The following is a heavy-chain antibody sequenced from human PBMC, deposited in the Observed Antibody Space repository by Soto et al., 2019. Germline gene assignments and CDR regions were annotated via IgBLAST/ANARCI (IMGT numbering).Heavy chain of an antibody. D-gene: IGHD3-10*01. CDR1: GYTFTSYG. V-gene: IGHV1-18*01. CDR2: ISAYNGNT. J-gene: IGHJ5*02. CDR3: ARESGSGSYRGENLFDP. Sequence: ASVKVSCKASGYTFTSYGISWVRQAPGQGLEWMGWISAYNGNTNYAQKLQGRVTMTTDTSTSTAYMELRSLRSDDTAVYYCARESGSGSYRGENLFDPWGQGPLVTVSS.